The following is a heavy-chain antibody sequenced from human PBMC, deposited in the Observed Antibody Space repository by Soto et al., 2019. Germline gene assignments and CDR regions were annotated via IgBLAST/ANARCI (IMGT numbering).Heavy chain of an antibody. Sequence: GGSLRLSCAASGFRFSTYAMSWVRQAPGKGLEWVSVLSGSRGTTYYADSVKGRFTISRDNSKGTLYLQMNNLRVEDTAIDYCANIEPSVLGAFDMWGQGTRVTVSS. V-gene: IGHV3-23*01. CDR1: GFRFSTYA. J-gene: IGHJ3*02. CDR3: ANIEPSVLGAFDM. D-gene: IGHD3-10*02. CDR2: LSGSRGTT.